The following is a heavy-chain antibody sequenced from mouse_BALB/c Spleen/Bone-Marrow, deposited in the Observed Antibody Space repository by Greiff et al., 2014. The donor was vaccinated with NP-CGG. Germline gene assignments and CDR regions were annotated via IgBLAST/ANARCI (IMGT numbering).Heavy chain of an antibody. D-gene: IGHD2-4*01. V-gene: IGHV14-3*02. Sequence: EVQLQQSGAELVKPGASVKLSCTASGFNIKDTYMHWVKQRPEQGLEWIGRIDPANGNTKYDPKFQGKATITADTSSNTAYLQLSSPTSEDTAVYYCATMITDWYFDVWGAGTTVTVSS. J-gene: IGHJ1*01. CDR3: ATMITDWYFDV. CDR2: IDPANGNT. CDR1: GFNIKDTY.